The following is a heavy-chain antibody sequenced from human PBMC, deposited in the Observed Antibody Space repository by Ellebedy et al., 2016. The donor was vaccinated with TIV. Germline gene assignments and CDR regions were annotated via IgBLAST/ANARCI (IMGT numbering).Heavy chain of an antibody. CDR3: ARGQFVVVVAATSDFDY. J-gene: IGHJ4*02. Sequence: ASVKVSXXASGYTFTSYGISWVRQAPGQGLEWMGWNSAYNGNTNYAQKLQGRVTMTTDTSTSTAYMELSRLRSDDTAVYYCARGQFVVVVAATSDFDYWGQGTLVTVSS. D-gene: IGHD2-15*01. CDR2: NSAYNGNT. V-gene: IGHV1-18*04. CDR1: GYTFTSYG.